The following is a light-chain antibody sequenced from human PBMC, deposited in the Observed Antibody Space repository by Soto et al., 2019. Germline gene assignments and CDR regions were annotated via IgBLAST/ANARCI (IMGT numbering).Light chain of an antibody. CDR2: GAS. J-gene: IGKJ5*01. Sequence: EIVMTQSQATLSVSPGEGATLSWRASQSVSSSFLAWYQQKPGQAPRLLIYGASSRATGIPDRFSGTGSETDFTLTISRLEPEDFAVYYRQQYDNSPITFGQGTRLEIK. CDR1: QSVSSSF. CDR3: QQYDNSPIT. V-gene: IGKV3-20*01.